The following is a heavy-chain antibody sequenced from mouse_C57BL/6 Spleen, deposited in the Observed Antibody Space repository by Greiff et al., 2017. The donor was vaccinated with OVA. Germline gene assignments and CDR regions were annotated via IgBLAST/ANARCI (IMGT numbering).Heavy chain of an antibody. Sequence: EVQLQQSGPELVKPGASVKISCKASGYTFTDYYMNWVKQSHGKSLEWIGDINPNNGGTSYNQKFKGKATLTVDKSSSTAYMELRSLTSEDSAVYYCARGSSGYGYAMDYWGQGTSVTVSS. CDR2: INPNNGGT. CDR1: GYTFTDYY. CDR3: ARGSSGYGYAMDY. J-gene: IGHJ4*01. V-gene: IGHV1-26*01. D-gene: IGHD3-2*02.